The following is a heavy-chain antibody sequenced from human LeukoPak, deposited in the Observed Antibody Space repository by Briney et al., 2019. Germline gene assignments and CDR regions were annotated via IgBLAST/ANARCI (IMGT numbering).Heavy chain of an antibody. D-gene: IGHD3-22*01. CDR2: IRYDGSNK. Sequence: PGGSLRLSCAASGFTFSSYGMHWVRQAPGKGPEWVTFIRYDGSNKYYADSVKGRFTISRDNSKNTLYLQMNSLRAEDTAVYYCAKDGPQANYYDSSGYYLDYWGQGTLVTVSS. V-gene: IGHV3-30*02. J-gene: IGHJ4*02. CDR1: GFTFSSYG. CDR3: AKDGPQANYYDSSGYYLDY.